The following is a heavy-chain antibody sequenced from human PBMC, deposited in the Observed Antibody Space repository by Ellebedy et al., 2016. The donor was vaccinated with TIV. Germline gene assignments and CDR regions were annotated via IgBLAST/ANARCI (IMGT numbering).Heavy chain of an antibody. Sequence: GGSLRLSXAASGFTFDDYAMHWVRQAPGKGLEWVSGISWNSGSIGYADSVKGRFTISRDNAKNSLYLQMNSLRAEDTAVYYCAKVGRIVVGSPHGMDVWGQGTTVTVSS. CDR3: AKVGRIVVGSPHGMDV. CDR2: ISWNSGSI. V-gene: IGHV3-9*01. J-gene: IGHJ6*02. CDR1: GFTFDDYA. D-gene: IGHD3-22*01.